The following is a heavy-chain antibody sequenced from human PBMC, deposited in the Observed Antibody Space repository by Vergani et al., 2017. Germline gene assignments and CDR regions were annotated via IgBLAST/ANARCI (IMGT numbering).Heavy chain of an antibody. J-gene: IGHJ3*02. Sequence: QLVESGGGLVKPGGSLRLSCAASGFTFSSYSMNWVRQAPGKGLEWVSSISSSSSYIYYADSVKGRFTISRDNAKNSLYLQMNSLRAEDTAVYYCARSVPSYDILTGYFDAFDIWGQGTMVTVSS. CDR1: GFTFSSYS. V-gene: IGHV3-21*01. CDR2: ISSSSSYI. CDR3: ARSVPSYDILTGYFDAFDI. D-gene: IGHD3-9*01.